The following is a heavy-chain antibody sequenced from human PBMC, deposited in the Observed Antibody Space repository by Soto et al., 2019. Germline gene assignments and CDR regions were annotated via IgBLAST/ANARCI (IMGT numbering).Heavy chain of an antibody. D-gene: IGHD2-8*01. V-gene: IGHV3-66*01. Sequence: EVQLVESGGGLVQPGGSLRLSCAASGFSVSDNYMSWVRQAPGKGLEWISVIYSSGDTYYADSVKGRLTISRDNSRNTLYLQINDLRVEDTAIYYCARDPGYGRGVSFHPRGQGIPVTVSS. CDR1: GFSVSDNY. CDR3: ARDPGYGRGVSFHP. J-gene: IGHJ5*02. CDR2: IYSSGDT.